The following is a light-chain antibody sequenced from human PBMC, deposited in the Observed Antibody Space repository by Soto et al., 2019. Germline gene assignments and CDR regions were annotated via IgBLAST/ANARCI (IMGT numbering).Light chain of an antibody. Sequence: VLAQSPGTLSLSPGERATLACRASQSVSSNFLAWYQHKVGQAPRLLIYGASIRAAGAPDRFRGSGSGTDFTLTISRVEPEDFAVYYCQQLGGSPPKYTFGQGTKLEI. CDR2: GAS. CDR1: QSVSSNF. J-gene: IGKJ2*01. CDR3: QQLGGSPPKYT. V-gene: IGKV3-20*01.